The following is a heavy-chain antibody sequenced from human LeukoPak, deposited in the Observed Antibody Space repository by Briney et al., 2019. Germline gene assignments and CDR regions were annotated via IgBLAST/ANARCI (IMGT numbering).Heavy chain of an antibody. CDR1: GGTFSSYA. D-gene: IGHD3-22*01. J-gene: IGHJ3*02. Sequence: SVKVSCKASGGTFSSYAISRVRQAPGQGLEWMGGIIPIFGTANYAQKFQGRVTITADESTSTAYMELSSLRSEDTAVYYCAREGPSSGYYTDAFDIWGRGTMVTVSS. V-gene: IGHV1-69*13. CDR2: IIPIFGTA. CDR3: AREGPSSGYYTDAFDI.